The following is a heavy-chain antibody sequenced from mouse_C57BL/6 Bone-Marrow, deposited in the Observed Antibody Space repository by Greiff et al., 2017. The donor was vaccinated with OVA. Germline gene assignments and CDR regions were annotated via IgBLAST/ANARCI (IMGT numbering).Heavy chain of an antibody. D-gene: IGHD1-1*01. CDR1: GYTFTSYW. V-gene: IGHV1-55*01. J-gene: IGHJ4*01. CDR3: ARDYGSSYGDYAMDY. CDR2: IYPGSGST. Sequence: QVQLQQSGAELVKPGASVKMSCKASGYTFTSYWITWVKQRPGQGLEWIGDIYPGSGSTNYNEKFKSKATLTVDTSSSTAYMQLSSLTSEDSAVYYCARDYGSSYGDYAMDYWGQGTSVTVSS.